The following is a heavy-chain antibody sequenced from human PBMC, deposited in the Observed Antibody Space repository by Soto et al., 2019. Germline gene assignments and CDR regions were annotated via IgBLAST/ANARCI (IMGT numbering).Heavy chain of an antibody. Sequence: GSHRHSSTASGLNCISYAMSWVRQATGKGLEWVSAISGSGGSTYYADSVKGRFTISRDNSKNTLYLQMNSLRAEDTAVYYCAKVWGARIAEVYFDYWGQGTLLTVSS. J-gene: IGHJ4*02. CDR1: GLNCISYA. D-gene: IGHD6-13*01. V-gene: IGHV3-23*01. CDR2: ISGSGGST. CDR3: AKVWGARIAEVYFDY.